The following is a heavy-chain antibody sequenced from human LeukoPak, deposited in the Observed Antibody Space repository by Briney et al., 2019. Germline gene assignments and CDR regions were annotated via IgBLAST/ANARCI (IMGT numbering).Heavy chain of an antibody. CDR1: GFTFTSSA. CDR3: AAALISPGTLWFGEPNFDY. Sequence: VASVKVSCKASGFTFTSSAMQWVRQARGQRLEWIGWIVVGSGNTNYAQKFQERVTITRDMSTSTAYMELSSLRSEDTAVYYCAAALISPGTLWFGEPNFDYWGQGTLVTVSS. D-gene: IGHD3-10*01. J-gene: IGHJ4*02. V-gene: IGHV1-58*02. CDR2: IVVGSGNT.